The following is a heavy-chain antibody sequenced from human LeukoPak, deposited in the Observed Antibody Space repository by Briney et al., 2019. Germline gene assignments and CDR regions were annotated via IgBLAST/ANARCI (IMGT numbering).Heavy chain of an antibody. V-gene: IGHV3-23*01. J-gene: IGHJ6*02. CDR2: ISGSSPAT. D-gene: IGHD2-21*01. Sequence: PGGSLRLSCAASGFPFSSYTLSWVRQAPGKGLEWVSAISGSSPATYYSGSVKGRFTISRDNSKNTLYLQMNSLRAEDTAVYYCARFLDYYYGMDVWGQGTTVTVSS. CDR1: GFPFSSYT. CDR3: ARFLDYYYGMDV.